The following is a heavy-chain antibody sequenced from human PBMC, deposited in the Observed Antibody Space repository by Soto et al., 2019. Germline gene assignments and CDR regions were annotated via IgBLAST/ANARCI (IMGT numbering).Heavy chain of an antibody. J-gene: IGHJ4*02. V-gene: IGHV4-59*01. Sequence: SETLSLTCGVSGGSISGSSWSWIRQSPGKGLEWLGYVYYTGSTNYSPSLRSRVSISVDTSKNEFSLRLSSVTAADTAVYFCARSVADPGAHIDYWGQGTQVTVSS. D-gene: IGHD2-8*02. CDR3: ARSVADPGAHIDY. CDR1: GGSISGSS. CDR2: VYYTGST.